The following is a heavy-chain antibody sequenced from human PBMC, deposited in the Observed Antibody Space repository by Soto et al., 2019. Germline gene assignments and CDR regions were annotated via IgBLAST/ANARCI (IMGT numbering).Heavy chain of an antibody. CDR2: IKSKTDGGTT. Sequence: KPGGSLRLSCAASGFTFSNAWMSWVRQAPGKGLEWVGRIKSKTDGGTTDYAAPVKGRFTISRDDSKNTLYLRMNSLKTEDTAVYYCTTPHLYCSSTSCPYYYYYYGMDVWGQGTTVTVSS. CDR1: GFTFSNAW. D-gene: IGHD2-2*01. CDR3: TTPHLYCSSTSCPYYYYYYGMDV. J-gene: IGHJ6*02. V-gene: IGHV3-15*01.